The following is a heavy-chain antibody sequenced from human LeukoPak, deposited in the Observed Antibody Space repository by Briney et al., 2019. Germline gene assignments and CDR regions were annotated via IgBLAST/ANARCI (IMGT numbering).Heavy chain of an antibody. V-gene: IGHV3-15*01. CDR1: GFTFSNAW. Sequence: GGSLRLSCAASGFTFSNAWMSWVRQAPGKGLEWVGRIKSKTDGGTTDYAAPVKGRFTISRDDSKNTLYLQMNSLKTEDTAVYYCTTVSIAVAGRAFYYYYGMDVWGKGTTVTVSS. CDR3: TTVSIAVAGRAFYYYYGMDV. D-gene: IGHD6-19*01. CDR2: IKSKTDGGTT. J-gene: IGHJ6*04.